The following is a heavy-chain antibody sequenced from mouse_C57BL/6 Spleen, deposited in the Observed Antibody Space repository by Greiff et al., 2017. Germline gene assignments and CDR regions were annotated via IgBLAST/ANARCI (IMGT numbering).Heavy chain of an antibody. CDR2: ISYDGSN. CDR3: ARGDYDQYFDV. D-gene: IGHD2-4*01. J-gene: IGHJ1*03. Sequence: EVQLVESGPGLVKPSQSLSLTCSVTGYSITSGYYWNWIRQFPGNKLEWMGYISYDGSNNYNPSLKNRISITRDTSKNQFFLKLNSVTTEDTATYYCARGDYDQYFDVWGTGTTVTVSS. CDR1: GYSITSGYY. V-gene: IGHV3-6*01.